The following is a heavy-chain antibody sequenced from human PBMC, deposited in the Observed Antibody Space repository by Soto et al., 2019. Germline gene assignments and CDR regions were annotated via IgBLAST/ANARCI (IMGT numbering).Heavy chain of an antibody. CDR1: GGSISSGDYY. D-gene: IGHD2-2*01. Sequence: NPSETLSLTCTVSGGSISSGDYYWSWIRQPPGKGLEWIGYIYYGGDTYYNPSLKSRLTISVDTSKNQFSLRLSSVTAADTAVYYCGRDVVTMSMGVGGQVDYWGLGTLVTVSS. V-gene: IGHV4-30-4*08. CDR3: GRDVVTMSMGVGGQVDY. J-gene: IGHJ4*02. CDR2: IYYGGDT.